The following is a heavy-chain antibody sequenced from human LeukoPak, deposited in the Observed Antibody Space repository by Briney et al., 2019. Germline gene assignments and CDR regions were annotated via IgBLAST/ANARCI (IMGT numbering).Heavy chain of an antibody. Sequence: ASVKVSCKASGYTFTGYYMHWVRQAPGQGLEWMGRINPNSGGTNYAQKFQGRVTMTRDTSISTAYMELGRLRSDDTAVYYCARDRYYYDSSGYYSFQKFDYWGQGTLVTVSS. CDR1: GYTFTGYY. V-gene: IGHV1-2*06. J-gene: IGHJ4*02. D-gene: IGHD3-22*01. CDR2: INPNSGGT. CDR3: ARDRYYYDSSGYYSFQKFDY.